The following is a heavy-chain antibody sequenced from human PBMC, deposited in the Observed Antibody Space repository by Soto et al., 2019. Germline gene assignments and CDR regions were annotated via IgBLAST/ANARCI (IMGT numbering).Heavy chain of an antibody. CDR3: ARCDSSIAARMGFDFDY. D-gene: IGHD6-6*01. V-gene: IGHV4-39*01. J-gene: IGHJ4*02. Sequence: SETLSLTCTVSGGSISSSSYYWGWIRQPPGKGLEWIGSIYYSGSTYYNPSLKSRVTISVDTSKNQFSLKLSSVTAADTAVYYCARCDSSIAARMGFDFDYWGQGTLVTVSS. CDR2: IYYSGST. CDR1: GGSISSSSYY.